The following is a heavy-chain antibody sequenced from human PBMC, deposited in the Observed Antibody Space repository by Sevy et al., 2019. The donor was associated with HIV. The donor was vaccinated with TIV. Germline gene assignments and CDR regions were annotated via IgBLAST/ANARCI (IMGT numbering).Heavy chain of an antibody. Sequence: ASVKVSCKVSGYTLIEFSMHWVRQAPGKGLEWMGGFDPEDGETIYAQGFQGRVTMTEDTSTDTAYMELSSLSSEDTAVYYCATGLPGEYVDCSSCYSDYFAYWGQGTLVTVSS. V-gene: IGHV1-24*01. CDR3: ATGLPGEYVDCSSCYSDYFAY. D-gene: IGHD2-15*01. CDR1: GYTLIEFS. CDR2: FDPEDGET. J-gene: IGHJ4*02.